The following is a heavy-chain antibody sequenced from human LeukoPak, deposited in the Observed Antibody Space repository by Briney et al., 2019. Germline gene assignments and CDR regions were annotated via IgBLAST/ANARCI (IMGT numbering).Heavy chain of an antibody. J-gene: IGHJ4*02. D-gene: IGHD5-12*01. CDR3: AKKWRQPVPPYLDY. V-gene: IGHV3-23*01. CDR1: GFTFSTHA. Sequence: PGGSLRLSCAASGFTFSTHAMSWARQAPGKGLEWVSTISGSGGKTYYADSVKGRFTTSRDNSKNTLYLQMNSLRADDTAVYYCAKKWRQPVPPYLDYWGQGTRVTVSS. CDR2: ISGSGGKT.